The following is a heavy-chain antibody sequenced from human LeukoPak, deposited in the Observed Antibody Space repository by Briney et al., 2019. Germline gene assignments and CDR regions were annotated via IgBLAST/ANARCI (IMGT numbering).Heavy chain of an antibody. Sequence: PSETLSHTCAVSGGPFSGYFWSWIRQSSGKGLEWIGEIHNSGTTNYNPSLNSRVPISEDTSKNQFYLNLSSVTAADTAVYYCARRYYYNLGSFPFDFWGQGTLVTVSS. CDR3: ARRYYYNLGSFPFDF. J-gene: IGHJ4*02. V-gene: IGHV4-34*01. D-gene: IGHD3-10*01. CDR2: IHNSGTT. CDR1: GGPFSGYF.